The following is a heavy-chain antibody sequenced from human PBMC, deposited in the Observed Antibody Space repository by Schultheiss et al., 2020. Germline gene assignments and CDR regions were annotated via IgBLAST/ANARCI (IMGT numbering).Heavy chain of an antibody. CDR2: TYYRSKWYN. CDR1: GDTVSSNSAA. V-gene: IGHV6-1*01. D-gene: IGHD6-13*01. J-gene: IGHJ6*02. Sequence: SQTLSFTCAISGDTVSSNSAAWNWIRQSPSRGLEWLGRTYYRSKWYNDYAVSVKSRITINPDTSKNQFSLQLNSVTPEDTAVYYCARDNPPYPGIAAAGTPEYYYYGMYGLREATTVTVSS. CDR3: ARDNPPYPGIAAAGTPEYYYYGMYG.